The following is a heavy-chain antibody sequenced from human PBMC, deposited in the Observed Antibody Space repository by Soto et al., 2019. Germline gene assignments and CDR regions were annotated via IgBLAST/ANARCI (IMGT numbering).Heavy chain of an antibody. J-gene: IGHJ4*02. D-gene: IGHD6-19*01. V-gene: IGHV1-3*01. CDR2: INAGNGNT. CDR1: GYTFISYA. CDR3: ARLSPGRIAVAGVFDY. Sequence: ASVKVSCKASGYTFISYAMHWVRQAPGQRLEWMGWINAGNGNTKYSQKFQGRVTITRDTSASTAYMELSSLRSEDTAVYYCARLSPGRIAVAGVFDYWGQGTLVTVSS.